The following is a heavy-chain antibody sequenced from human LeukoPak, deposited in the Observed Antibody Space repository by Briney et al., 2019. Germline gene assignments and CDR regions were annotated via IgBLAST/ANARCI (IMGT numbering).Heavy chain of an antibody. CDR1: GFTFSNDW. V-gene: IGHV3-7*01. J-gene: IGHJ3*02. D-gene: IGHD3/OR15-3a*01. CDR3: AGDEGWTFDI. Sequence: GGSLRLSCAASGFTFSNDWMSWFRQAPGKGPEWVAIIKQDGSEKYYVDSVKGRFTISRDNAKNSLYLQMNSLRADDTAVYYCAGDEGWTFDIWGQGTKVTVSS. CDR2: IKQDGSEK.